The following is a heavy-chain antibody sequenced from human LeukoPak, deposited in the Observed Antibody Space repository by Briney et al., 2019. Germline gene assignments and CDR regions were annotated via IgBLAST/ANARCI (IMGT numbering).Heavy chain of an antibody. CDR2: IYSSGST. Sequence: SETLSLTCSVSGGSISSGSHFWIWIRQPAGKGLEWIGRIYSSGSTNYNPSLKSRVTISVDTSKNQFSLKLSSVTAADTAVYYCARVRAAAVPYYFDYWGQGTLVTVSS. CDR3: ARVRAAAVPYYFDY. V-gene: IGHV4-61*02. CDR1: GGSISSGSHF. D-gene: IGHD6-13*01. J-gene: IGHJ4*02.